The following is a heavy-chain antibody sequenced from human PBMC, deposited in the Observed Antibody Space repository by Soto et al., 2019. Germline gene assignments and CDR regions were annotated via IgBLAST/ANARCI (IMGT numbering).Heavy chain of an antibody. CDR2: IYWDDDK. V-gene: IGHV2-5*02. Sequence: QITLKESGPTLVKPTQTLTLTCTFSGFSLSTSGVGVGWIRQPPGKALEWLALIYWDDDKRYSPSLKSRLTITKDTAKNQVLLTMTNMDPVDTATYCCAHTPLRRETDVWGQGTTVTVSS. J-gene: IGHJ6*02. CDR3: AHTPLRRETDV. CDR1: GFSLSTSGVG.